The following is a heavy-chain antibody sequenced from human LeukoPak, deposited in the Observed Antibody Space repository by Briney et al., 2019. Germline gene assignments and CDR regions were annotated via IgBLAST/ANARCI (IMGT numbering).Heavy chain of an antibody. Sequence: GGSLRLSCAASGFPFSSYSMTWVRQAQGKGLERVANIKPDRTTKFYVDSVKGRFTISRDNALNSLYLQMNSLRAEDTAIYYCARSIPYGTTWYGRSDYWGQGTLVTVSS. CDR3: ARSIPYGTTWYGRSDY. D-gene: IGHD6-13*01. CDR2: IKPDRTTK. J-gene: IGHJ4*02. CDR1: GFPFSSYS. V-gene: IGHV3-7*03.